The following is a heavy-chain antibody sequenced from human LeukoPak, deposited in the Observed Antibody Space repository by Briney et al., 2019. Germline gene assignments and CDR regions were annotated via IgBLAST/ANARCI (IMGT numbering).Heavy chain of an antibody. D-gene: IGHD6-19*01. CDR1: DDSISNYY. CDR3: ARIYNSSQWLAPGDY. V-gene: IGHV4-59*01. CDR2: IYYSGST. Sequence: SSETLSLTCTVSDDSISNYYWSWIRQPPGKGLEGIGYIYYSGSTTYNPSLKSRVTMSVDTSKNPFSLKLRSVTAADTALYYCARIYNSSQWLAPGDYWGQGTLVTVSS. J-gene: IGHJ4*02.